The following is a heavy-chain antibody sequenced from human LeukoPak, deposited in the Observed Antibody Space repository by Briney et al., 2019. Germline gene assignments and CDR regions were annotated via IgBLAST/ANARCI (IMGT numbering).Heavy chain of an antibody. J-gene: IGHJ4*02. D-gene: IGHD6-13*01. CDR1: VFTLSSDR. CDR3: ARGHSSTWYSDY. Sequence: GGSLRLSCAASVFTLSSDRMIWVRQAPWKGLEWVSSISRSSSYIYYADSMKGRFTISRDNAKNSLYLQMNSLRAEDTAVYYCARGHSSTWYSDYWGQGTLVTVSS. V-gene: IGHV3-21*01. CDR2: ISRSSSYI.